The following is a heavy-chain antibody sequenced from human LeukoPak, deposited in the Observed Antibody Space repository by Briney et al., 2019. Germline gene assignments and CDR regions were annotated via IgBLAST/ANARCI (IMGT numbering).Heavy chain of an antibody. CDR2: INQDGSEE. CDR1: GFTFSHYW. CDR3: VRDGGVSGYDLLDY. D-gene: IGHD5-12*01. J-gene: IGHJ4*02. V-gene: IGHV3-7*01. Sequence: GGSLRLSCAASGFTFSHYWMTWVRQAPGKGLEWVAQINQDGSEEYYMDSVKARFTISRDNAKNSVFLQMNSLRAEDTAVYYCVRDGGVSGYDLLDYWGQGTLVTFSS.